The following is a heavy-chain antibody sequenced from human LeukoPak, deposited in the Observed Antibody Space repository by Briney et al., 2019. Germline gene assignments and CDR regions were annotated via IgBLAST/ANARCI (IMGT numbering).Heavy chain of an antibody. J-gene: IGHJ4*02. Sequence: GGSLRLSCAASGFTFSSYSMNWVRQAPGKGLEWVSSISSSSSYIYYADSVKGRFTISRDNAKNSLYLQMNSLRAEDTAVYYCARLQRAVTVATTGGADYWGQGTLVTVSS. V-gene: IGHV3-21*01. CDR1: GFTFSSYS. D-gene: IGHD5-12*01. CDR3: ARLQRAVTVATTGGADY. CDR2: ISSSSSYI.